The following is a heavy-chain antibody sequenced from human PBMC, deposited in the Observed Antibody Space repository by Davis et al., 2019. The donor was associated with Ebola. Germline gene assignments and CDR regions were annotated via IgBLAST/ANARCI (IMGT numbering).Heavy chain of an antibody. Sequence: MPSETLSLTCTVSGGSITSYQWNWVRQSPGKGLEWLGSIHSSGTTHYNPSLKSRVTISMDTSQNQFSLRLNSVTPADTAVYYCAKDNPLRWFGPWGQGTLVTVSS. CDR1: GGSITSYQ. D-gene: IGHD1-14*01. J-gene: IGHJ5*02. CDR3: AKDNPLRWFGP. V-gene: IGHV4-59*01. CDR2: IHSSGTT.